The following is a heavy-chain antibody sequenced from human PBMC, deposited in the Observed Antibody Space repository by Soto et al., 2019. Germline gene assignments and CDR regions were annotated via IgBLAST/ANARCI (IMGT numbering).Heavy chain of an antibody. CDR2: INAGNGNT. V-gene: IGHV1-3*01. D-gene: IGHD6-19*01. J-gene: IGHJ4*02. CDR1: GYTFTSYA. CDR3: ARARGIAVAGTDY. Sequence: QVQLVQSGAEVKKPGASVKVSCKASGYTFTSYAMHWVRQAPGQRLEWMGWINAGNGNTKYSQKFQGRVTITRDTSASTAYRELSSLRSEDTAVYYCARARGIAVAGTDYWGQGTLVTVSS.